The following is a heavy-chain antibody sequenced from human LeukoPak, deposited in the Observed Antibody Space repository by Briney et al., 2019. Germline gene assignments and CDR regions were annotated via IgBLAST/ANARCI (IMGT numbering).Heavy chain of an antibody. D-gene: IGHD3-22*01. V-gene: IGHV1-69*05. CDR3: ARVVLGFADSSGTYYHYYMDV. CDR1: GGTFSNDA. J-gene: IGHJ6*03. CDR2: IIPIFGTA. Sequence: PVASVKVSCKTSGGTFSNDAISWVRQAPGQGLEWMGGIIPIFGTANYAQKFQGRVMITTDESTSTAYMELSSLRFEDTAVYYCARVVLGFADSSGTYYHYYMDVWGKGTTVTVSS.